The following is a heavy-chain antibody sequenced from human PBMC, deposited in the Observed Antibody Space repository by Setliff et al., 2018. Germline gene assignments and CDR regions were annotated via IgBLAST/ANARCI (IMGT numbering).Heavy chain of an antibody. Sequence: TLSLTCTVSGYSISSGYIWGWIRQPPGKALEWLALIYWNDEKRYSPSLKSRLTITKDTSKNQVVLTMTNMDPVDTATYYCAHIVGGGNSPRHDYWGQGTLVTVPQ. CDR2: IYWNDEK. D-gene: IGHD2-21*01. CDR3: AHIVGGGNSPRHDY. CDR1: GYSISSGYI. V-gene: IGHV2-5*01. J-gene: IGHJ4*02.